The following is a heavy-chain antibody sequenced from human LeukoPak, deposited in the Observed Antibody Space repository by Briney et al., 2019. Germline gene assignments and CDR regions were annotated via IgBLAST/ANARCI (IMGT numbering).Heavy chain of an antibody. V-gene: IGHV3-21*01. J-gene: IGHJ3*02. Sequence: GGSLRLSCAASGFTFSSYSMNWVRQAPGKGLEWVSSISSSSSYIYYADSVKGRFTISRDNAKNSLYLQMNSLRAEDTAVYYCAREGYGDPIDAFDIWGQGTMVTVPS. CDR3: AREGYGDPIDAFDI. CDR1: GFTFSSYS. CDR2: ISSSSSYI. D-gene: IGHD4-17*01.